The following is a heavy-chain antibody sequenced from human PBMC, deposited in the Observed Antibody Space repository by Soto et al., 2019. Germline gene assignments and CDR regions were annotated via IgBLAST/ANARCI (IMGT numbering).Heavy chain of an antibody. Sequence: ETLSLTCAASGFTFNNYAMSWFRQAPGKGLEWVSAISANGQGIYYADSVKGRFIISRDSSKNTVFLHMDSLTAEDTAVYYCAKDRNYPRDQFHNWGQGTLVTVSS. J-gene: IGHJ4*02. CDR2: ISANGQGI. V-gene: IGHV3-23*01. D-gene: IGHD1-7*01. CDR3: AKDRNYPRDQFHN. CDR1: GFTFNNYA.